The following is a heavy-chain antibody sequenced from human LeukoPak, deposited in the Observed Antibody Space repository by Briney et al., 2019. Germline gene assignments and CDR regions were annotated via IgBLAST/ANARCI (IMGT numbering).Heavy chain of an antibody. CDR1: GYSISSGYY. CDR3: ARDGIVVVPAAHYYYGMDV. D-gene: IGHD2-2*01. V-gene: IGHV4-38-2*02. Sequence: SETLSLTCAVSGYSISSGYYWGWIRQPPGKGLEWIGSIYHSGSTYYNPSLKSRVTISVDTSKNQFSLKLSSVTAADTAVDYCARDGIVVVPAAHYYYGMDVWGKGTTVTVSS. CDR2: IYHSGST. J-gene: IGHJ6*04.